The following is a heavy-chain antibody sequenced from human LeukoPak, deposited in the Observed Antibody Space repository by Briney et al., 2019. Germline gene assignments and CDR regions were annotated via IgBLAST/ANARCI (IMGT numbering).Heavy chain of an antibody. V-gene: IGHV3-21*01. D-gene: IGHD1-1*01. J-gene: IGHJ3*01. CDR3: ARDHGYAAPDV. Sequence: GGSLRLSCAASGFTFSSYSMNWVRQAPGKGLERVSCISSSSSYIYYADSVKGRFTISRDNAKNSLYLQMNSLRVEDTAVYYCARDHGYAAPDVWGQGTMVTVSS. CDR1: GFTFSSYS. CDR2: ISSSSSYI.